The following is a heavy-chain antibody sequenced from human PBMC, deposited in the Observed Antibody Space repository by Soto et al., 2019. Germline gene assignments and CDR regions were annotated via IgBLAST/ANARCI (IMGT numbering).Heavy chain of an antibody. CDR3: ARGLSRFVVVVAATPDY. J-gene: IGHJ4*02. CDR2: INPSGGST. D-gene: IGHD2-15*01. Sequence: GASVKVSCKASGYTFTSYYMHWVRQAPGQGLEWMGIINPSGGSTSYAQKFQGRVTMTRDTSTSTVYMELSSLRSEDTAVYYCARGLSRFVVVVAATPDYWGQGTLVTVSS. V-gene: IGHV1-46*01. CDR1: GYTFTSYY.